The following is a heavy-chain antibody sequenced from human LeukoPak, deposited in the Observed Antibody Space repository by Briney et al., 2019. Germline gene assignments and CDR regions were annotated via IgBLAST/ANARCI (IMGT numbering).Heavy chain of an antibody. CDR3: ARGVEGYTIFGVVTNWFDP. D-gene: IGHD3-3*01. J-gene: IGHJ5*02. CDR2: INPNSGGT. CDR1: GYTFTGYY. Sequence: ASVKVSCKASGYTFTGYYMHWVRQAPGQGLEWMGWINPNSGGTNYAQKFQGRVTMTRDTSISTAYMELSRLRSDDTAVYYCARGVEGYTIFGVVTNWFDPWGQGTLVTVSS. V-gene: IGHV1-2*02.